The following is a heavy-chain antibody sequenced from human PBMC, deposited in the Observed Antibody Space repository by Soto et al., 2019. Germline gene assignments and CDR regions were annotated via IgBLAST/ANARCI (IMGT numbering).Heavy chain of an antibody. V-gene: IGHV1-18*01. D-gene: IGHD3-3*02. CDR3: ARDYTFPDY. CDR1: GYTFTRSG. Sequence: VKVSCKASGYTFTRSGISWVRQAPGQGLEWMGWSSTSNGDTNYVQKFQGRVTMTTDTSTGTGYMELRSLTSDDTAVYYCARDYTFPDYWGQGTLVTVSS. CDR2: SSTSNGDT. J-gene: IGHJ4*02.